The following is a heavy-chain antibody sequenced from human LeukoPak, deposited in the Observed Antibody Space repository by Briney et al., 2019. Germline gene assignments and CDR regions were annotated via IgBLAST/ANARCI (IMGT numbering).Heavy chain of an antibody. Sequence: GGSLRLSCAASGFTFSSYGMHWVRQAPGKGLEWVAVIWYDGSNEYYADAVKGRFTISRDNSKNTVHLQMNSLRVEDTSVYYCAREISMFVNAFDLWGQGTLVAVSS. V-gene: IGHV3-33*01. J-gene: IGHJ3*01. CDR3: AREISMFVNAFDL. CDR2: IWYDGSNE. D-gene: IGHD3-10*02. CDR1: GFTFSSYG.